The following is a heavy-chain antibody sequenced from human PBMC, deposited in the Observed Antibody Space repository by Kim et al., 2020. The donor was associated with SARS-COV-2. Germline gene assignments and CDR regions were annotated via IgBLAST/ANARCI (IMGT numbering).Heavy chain of an antibody. CDR3: ARGELAVTTSSNYYYGMDV. CDR1: GGSFSGYY. D-gene: IGHD4-4*01. V-gene: IGHV4-34*01. Sequence: SETLSLTCAVYGGSFSGYYWSWIRQPPGKGLEWIGEINHSGSTNYNPSLKSRVTISVDTSKNQFSLKLSSVTAADTAVYYCARGELAVTTSSNYYYGMDVWGQGTTVTVSS. J-gene: IGHJ6*02. CDR2: INHSGST.